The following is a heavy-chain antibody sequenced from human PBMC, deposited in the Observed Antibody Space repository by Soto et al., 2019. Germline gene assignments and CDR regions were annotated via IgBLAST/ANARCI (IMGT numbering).Heavy chain of an antibody. CDR1: GGSFSGYY. CDR2: INHSGST. J-gene: IGHJ4*02. D-gene: IGHD4-17*01. CDR3: ARVSDGDYDY. Sequence: PSETLSLTCAVYGGSFSGYYWSWIRQPPGKGLEWIGEINHSGSTNYNPSLKSRVTISVDTSKNQFSLKLSSVTAADTAVYYCARVSDGDYDYWGQGTLVTVSS. V-gene: IGHV4-34*01.